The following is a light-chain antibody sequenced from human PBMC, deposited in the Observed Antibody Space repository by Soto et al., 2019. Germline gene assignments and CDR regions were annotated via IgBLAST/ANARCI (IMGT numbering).Light chain of an antibody. CDR2: GAS. Sequence: ETVLTQSPGTLSLSPGERATLSCRASQTIRSNYLAWYRQTPGQAPRLLIYGASNRATGIADRFSGSGSGTDFTLSISRLEPEDFALYYCQQYGSSPGTFGQGTKVEIK. CDR3: QQYGSSPGT. V-gene: IGKV3-20*01. CDR1: QTIRSNY. J-gene: IGKJ1*01.